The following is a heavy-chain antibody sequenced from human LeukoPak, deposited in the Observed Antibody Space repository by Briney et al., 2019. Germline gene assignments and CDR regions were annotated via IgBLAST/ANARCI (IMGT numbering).Heavy chain of an antibody. CDR3: VYTSGWTNFYYYGMDV. J-gene: IGHJ6*02. CDR1: GASISGDF. D-gene: IGHD6-19*01. Sequence: PSETLSLTCSVSGASISGDFWSWIRQPPGKGLEWIGYIHYSGLTNYSPSLESRVTISVDTSQNQFSLKLRSVTAEDTAVYYCVYTSGWTNFYYYGMDVWGQGTTVTVSS. V-gene: IGHV4-59*01. CDR2: IHYSGLT.